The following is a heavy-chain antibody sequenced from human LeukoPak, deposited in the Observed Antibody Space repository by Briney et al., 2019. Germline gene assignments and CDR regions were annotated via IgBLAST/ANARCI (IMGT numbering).Heavy chain of an antibody. J-gene: IGHJ4*02. V-gene: IGHV3-53*01. Sequence: PGGSLRLSCAASGFDVSSNSMSWVRQAPGKGLEWDSVIFSGGSTNYANSMKGRFTISRDNSKNTLYLQMNSLRGEDTAVYYCAAWRGSNWFDYWGQGTQVSVSS. CDR2: IFSGGST. CDR1: GFDVSSNS. CDR3: AAWRGSNWFDY. D-gene: IGHD6-13*01.